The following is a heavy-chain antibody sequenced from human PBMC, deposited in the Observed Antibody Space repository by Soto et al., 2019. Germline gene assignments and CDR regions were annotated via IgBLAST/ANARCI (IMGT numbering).Heavy chain of an antibody. J-gene: IGHJ5*02. Sequence: EVQLVESGGGLVQPGGSLRLSCAASGFTFSNYWMAWVRQAPGKGLEWVANIDQDGGEKYYVDSVKGRFTISRDNAKNSLYLHRNSLRAEDTAVYYCARGGNGFDPWGQGTLVTVSS. D-gene: IGHD3-10*01. CDR2: IDQDGGEK. CDR1: GFTFSNYW. V-gene: IGHV3-7*05. CDR3: ARGGNGFDP.